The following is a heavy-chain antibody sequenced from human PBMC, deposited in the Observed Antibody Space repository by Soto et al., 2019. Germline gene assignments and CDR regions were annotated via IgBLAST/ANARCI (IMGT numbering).Heavy chain of an antibody. CDR3: ARNTIPHPHY. D-gene: IGHD1-1*01. CDR1: GFTFSNYA. J-gene: IGHJ4*02. V-gene: IGHV3-23*01. CDR2: ISSSGGST. Sequence: EVQLLESGGGVVQPGGSLRLSCAASGFTFSNYAMSWVRQAPGKGLEWVSAISSSGGSTYYADSVKGRFTISRDNSKNTLYLQMNSLRAEDTAVYYCARNTIPHPHYLGQGTLVTVSS.